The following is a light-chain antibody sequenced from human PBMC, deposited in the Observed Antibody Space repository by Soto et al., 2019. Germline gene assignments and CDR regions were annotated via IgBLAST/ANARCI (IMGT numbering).Light chain of an antibody. CDR2: DND. CDR1: SSNIGNNY. Sequence: QSVLTQPPSVSAAPGQKVTISCSGSSSNIGNNYVSWYQQLPGTAPKLLIYDNDKRPSGIPDRFSGSKSGTSATLGITGLQTGDEADYYCGAWDSSLLPGLVFGSGTKVTVL. V-gene: IGLV1-51*01. CDR3: GAWDSSLLPGLV. J-gene: IGLJ1*01.